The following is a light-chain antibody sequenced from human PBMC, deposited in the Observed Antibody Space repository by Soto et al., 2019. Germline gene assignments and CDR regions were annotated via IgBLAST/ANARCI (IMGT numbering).Light chain of an antibody. Sequence: ERVMTQSPATLSVSPGERATLSCRASQSVASNYLAWYQQRPGQAPRLLIFGASSRATGIPDKFSGSGSGTDFTLTISRLEPEDFAVYYCQQSGSSPITFGQGTRLEIK. CDR3: QQSGSSPIT. V-gene: IGKV3-20*01. CDR1: QSVASNY. CDR2: GAS. J-gene: IGKJ5*01.